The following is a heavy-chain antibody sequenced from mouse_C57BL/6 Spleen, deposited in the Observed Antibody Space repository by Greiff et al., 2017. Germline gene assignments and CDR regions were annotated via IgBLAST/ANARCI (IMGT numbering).Heavy chain of an antibody. CDR1: GYTFTSYW. D-gene: IGHD2-2*01. Sequence: QVHVKQPGTELVKPGASVKLSCKASGYTFTSYWMHWVKQRPGQGLEWIGNINPSNGGTNYNEKFKSKATLTVDKSSSTAYMQLSSLTSEDSAVYYCAREGLWFYYFDYWGQGTTLTVSS. J-gene: IGHJ2*01. CDR2: INPSNGGT. CDR3: AREGLWFYYFDY. V-gene: IGHV1-53*01.